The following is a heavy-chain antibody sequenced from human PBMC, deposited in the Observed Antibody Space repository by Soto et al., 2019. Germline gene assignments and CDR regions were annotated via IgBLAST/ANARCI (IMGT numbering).Heavy chain of an antibody. J-gene: IGHJ4*02. CDR1: GYTFTSYS. CDR3: ARDHFSSGWPPFDY. Sequence: GASVKVSCKASGYTFTSYSMHWVRQAPGQRLEWMGWINAGNGNTKYSQKFQGRVTITRDTSANTAYMELSSLRSEDTAEYYCARDHFSSGWPPFDYWGQGTWSPSPQ. CDR2: INAGNGNT. D-gene: IGHD6-19*01. V-gene: IGHV1-3*01.